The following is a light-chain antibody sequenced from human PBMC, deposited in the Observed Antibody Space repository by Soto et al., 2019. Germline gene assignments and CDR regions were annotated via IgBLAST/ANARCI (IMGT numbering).Light chain of an antibody. J-gene: IGKJ1*01. CDR2: GAS. V-gene: IGKV3-15*01. Sequence: EIMMTQSPANVSVFPGERATLSCRASQSIDSDLAWYQQKPGHVPRLLIYGASTRATGVPARFSGSGSGTEFTLPIISLQSDDFAVYYCQQYSHWRTFGPGPKVEIK. CDR3: QQYSHWRT. CDR1: QSIDSD.